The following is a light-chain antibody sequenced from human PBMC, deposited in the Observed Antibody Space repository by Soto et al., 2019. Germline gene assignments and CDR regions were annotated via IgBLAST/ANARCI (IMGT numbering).Light chain of an antibody. J-gene: IGKJ2*01. V-gene: IGKV1-39*01. CDR1: QSISTY. CDR2: AAS. CDR3: QQSYSTQYT. Sequence: DIQMTQSPSSLSASVGDRVTITCRASQSISTYLNWYQHKPGKAPKLLIYAASSLQSGVPSRFSGSGSGTDFTLTISSLQPEDFATYYCQQSYSTQYTFGQGTKLEIK.